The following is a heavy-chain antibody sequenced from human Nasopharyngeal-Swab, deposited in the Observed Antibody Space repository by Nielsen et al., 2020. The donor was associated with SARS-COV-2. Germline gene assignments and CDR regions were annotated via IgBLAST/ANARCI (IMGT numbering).Heavy chain of an antibody. J-gene: IGHJ6*02. V-gene: IGHV1-2*04. CDR1: GYTFTGYY. CDR3: ARDPVPAAIRGRIYGMDV. D-gene: IGHD2-2*01. CDR2: INPNSGGT. Sequence: SVKVSCKASGYTFTGYYMHWVRQAPGQGLEWMGWINPNSGGTNYAQKFQGWVTMTRDTSISTAYMELSRLRSGDTAVYYCARDPVPAAIRGRIYGMDVWGQGTTVTVSS.